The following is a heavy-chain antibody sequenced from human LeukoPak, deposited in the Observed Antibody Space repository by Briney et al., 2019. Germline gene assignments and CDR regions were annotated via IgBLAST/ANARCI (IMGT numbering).Heavy chain of an antibody. Sequence: SETLSLTCTVSGGSISSYYWNWIRQPPGKGLEWIGSISYTGSTNYNPSLKSRVTISVETSKNQFSLKLKSVTAADTAVYYCARGGYYGSGNDFRFDPWGQGTLVTVSS. CDR1: GGSISSYY. J-gene: IGHJ5*02. D-gene: IGHD3-10*01. CDR3: ARGGYYGSGNDFRFDP. CDR2: ISYTGST. V-gene: IGHV4-59*01.